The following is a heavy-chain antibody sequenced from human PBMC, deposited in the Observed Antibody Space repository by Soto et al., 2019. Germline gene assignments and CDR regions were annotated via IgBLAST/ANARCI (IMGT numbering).Heavy chain of an antibody. CDR3: ASDRAYCTNGVCRMGEFGGFDY. V-gene: IGHV3-33*01. CDR1: GFTFSSYG. Sequence: QVQLVESGGGVVQPGRSLRLSCAASGFTFSSYGMHWVRQAPGKGLEWVAVIWYDGSNKYYADSVKGRFTISRDNSKNTLYLQMNSLRAEDTAVYYCASDRAYCTNGVCRMGEFGGFDYWGQGTLVTVSS. J-gene: IGHJ4*02. D-gene: IGHD2-8*01. CDR2: IWYDGSNK.